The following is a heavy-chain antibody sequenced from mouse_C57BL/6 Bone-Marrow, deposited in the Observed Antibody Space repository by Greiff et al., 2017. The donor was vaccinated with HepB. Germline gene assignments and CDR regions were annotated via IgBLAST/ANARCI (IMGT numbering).Heavy chain of an antibody. V-gene: IGHV1-55*01. CDR2: IYPGSGST. CDR3: ASGKGPTAQATLAY. Sequence: QVQLKQPGAELVKPGASVKMSCKASGYTFTSYWITWVKQRPGQGLEWIGDIYPGSGSTNYNEKFKSKATLTVDTSSSTAYMQLSSLTSEDSAVYYCASGKGPTAQATLAYWGQGTLVTVSA. J-gene: IGHJ3*01. CDR1: GYTFTSYW. D-gene: IGHD3-2*02.